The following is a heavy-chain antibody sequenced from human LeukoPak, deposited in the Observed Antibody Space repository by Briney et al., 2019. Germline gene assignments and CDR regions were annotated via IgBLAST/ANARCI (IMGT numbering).Heavy chain of an antibody. J-gene: IGHJ4*02. CDR3: AREVYSSSSFDY. Sequence: GSLRLSCAASGFTFSSYWMSWVRQAPGKGLEWVANIKQDGSEKYYVDSVKGRFTISRDNAKNSRYLQMNSLRAEDTAVYYCAREVYSSSSFDYWGQGTLVTVSS. V-gene: IGHV3-7*01. CDR1: GFTFSSYW. CDR2: IKQDGSEK. D-gene: IGHD6-6*01.